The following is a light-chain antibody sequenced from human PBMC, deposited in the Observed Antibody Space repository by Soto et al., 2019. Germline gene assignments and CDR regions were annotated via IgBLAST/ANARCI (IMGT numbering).Light chain of an antibody. CDR1: QSVSSSY. J-gene: IGKJ5*01. Sequence: IVLTQSPGTLSLSTGERATLSCRASQSVSSSYLAWYQRKPGQAPRLLIYGASSRATGIPDRFSGGGSGTDFTLTISRLEPEDFAVYFCQRYGSSPLITFGQGTRLEI. CDR3: QRYGSSPLIT. V-gene: IGKV3-20*01. CDR2: GAS.